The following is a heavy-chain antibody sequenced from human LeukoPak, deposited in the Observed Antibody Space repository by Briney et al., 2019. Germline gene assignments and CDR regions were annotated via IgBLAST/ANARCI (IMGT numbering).Heavy chain of an antibody. V-gene: IGHV3-23*01. CDR1: GFTVSSNY. CDR2: ISGSGGST. CDR3: AKGELLWFGELFYPYRGFDP. D-gene: IGHD3-10*01. Sequence: GGSLRLSCAASGFTVSSNYMGWVRQAPGKGLEWVSAISGSGGSTYYADSVKGRFTISRDNSKNTLYLQMNSLRAEDTAVYYCAKGELLWFGELFYPYRGFDPWGQGTLVTVSS. J-gene: IGHJ5*02.